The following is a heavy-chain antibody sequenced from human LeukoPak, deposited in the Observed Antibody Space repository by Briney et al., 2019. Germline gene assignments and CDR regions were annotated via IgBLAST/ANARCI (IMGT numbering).Heavy chain of an antibody. D-gene: IGHD3-22*01. Sequence: SETLSLTCTVSDGSIINNNHYWGWTRQPPGKGLEWIVSISYSEGTAYNPSLRSRVTISVDTSKNQLSLKVKSVTAADTAVYYCARGVEYYDSSGYRPHAFDIWGQGTLVTVSS. J-gene: IGHJ3*02. CDR3: ARGVEYYDSSGYRPHAFDI. CDR1: DGSIINNNHY. CDR2: ISYSEGT. V-gene: IGHV4-39*01.